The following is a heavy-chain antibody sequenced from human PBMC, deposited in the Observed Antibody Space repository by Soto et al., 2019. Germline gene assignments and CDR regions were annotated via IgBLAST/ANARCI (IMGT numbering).Heavy chain of an antibody. D-gene: IGHD3-3*01. CDR3: ARGEEVTIFGVVRSYYYYGMDV. J-gene: IGHJ6*02. CDR1: GFTFSSYG. CDR2: IWYDGSNK. V-gene: IGHV3-33*01. Sequence: ESGGGVVQPGRSLRLSCAASGFTFSSYGMHWVRQAPGKGLEWVAVIWYDGSNKYYADSVKGRFTISRDNSKNTLYLQMNSLRAEDTAVYYCARGEEVTIFGVVRSYYYYGMDVWGQGTTVTVSS.